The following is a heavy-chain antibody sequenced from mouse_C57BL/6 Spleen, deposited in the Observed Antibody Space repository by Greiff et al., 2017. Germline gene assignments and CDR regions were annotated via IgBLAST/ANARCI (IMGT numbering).Heavy chain of an antibody. D-gene: IGHD2-5*01. V-gene: IGHV14-4*01. Sequence: EVKLMESGAELVRPGASVKLSCTASGFNIKDDYMHWVKQRPEQGLEWIGWIDPENGDTEYASKFQGKATITADTSSNTAYLQLSSLTSEDTAVYYCTRSNYVSFDYWGQGTTLTVSS. CDR1: GFNIKDDY. CDR2: IDPENGDT. J-gene: IGHJ2*01. CDR3: TRSNYVSFDY.